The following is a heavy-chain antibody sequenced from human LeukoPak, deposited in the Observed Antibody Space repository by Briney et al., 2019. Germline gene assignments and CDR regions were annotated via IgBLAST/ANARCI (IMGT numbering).Heavy chain of an antibody. Sequence: GGSLRLSCAASGFTFSSYAMSWVRQAPGKGLEWVSAICGSGGSTYYADSVKGRFTISRDNSKNTLYLQMNSLRAEDTAVYYCAKGFAYQLPLSTFDYWGQGTLVTVSS. V-gene: IGHV3-23*01. D-gene: IGHD2-2*01. J-gene: IGHJ4*02. CDR2: ICGSGGST. CDR3: AKGFAYQLPLSTFDY. CDR1: GFTFSSYA.